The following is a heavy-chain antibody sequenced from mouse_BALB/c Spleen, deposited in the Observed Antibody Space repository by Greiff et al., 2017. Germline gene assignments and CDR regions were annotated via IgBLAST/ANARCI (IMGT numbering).Heavy chain of an antibody. CDR2: ISSGGST. CDR3: ARGDYDVAY. CDR1: GFTFSSYA. Sequence: DVQLVESGGGLVKPGGSLKLSCAASGFTFSSYAMSWVRQTPEKRLEWVASISSGGSTYYPDSVKGRFTISRDNARNILYLQMSSLRSEDTAMYYCARGDYDVAYWGQGTLVTVSA. D-gene: IGHD2-4*01. J-gene: IGHJ3*01. V-gene: IGHV5-6-5*01.